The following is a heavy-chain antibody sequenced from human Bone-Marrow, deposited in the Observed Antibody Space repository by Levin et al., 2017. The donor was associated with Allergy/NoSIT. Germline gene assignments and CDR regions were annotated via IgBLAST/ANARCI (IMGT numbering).Heavy chain of an antibody. CDR3: ARCYYDFWSGYPTNWFDP. CDR2: IYYSGST. D-gene: IGHD3-3*01. CDR1: GGSVSSGSYY. V-gene: IGHV4-61*01. J-gene: IGHJ5*02. Sequence: SETLSLTCTVSGGSVSSGSYYWSWIRQPPGKGLEWIGYIYYSGSTNYNPSLKSRVTISVDTSKNQFSLKLSSVTAADTAVYYCARCYYDFWSGYPTNWFDPWGQGTLVTVSS.